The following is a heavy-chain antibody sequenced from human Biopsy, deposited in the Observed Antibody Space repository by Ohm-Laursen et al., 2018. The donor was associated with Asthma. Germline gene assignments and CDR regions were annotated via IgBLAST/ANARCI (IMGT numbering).Heavy chain of an antibody. Sequence: SDTLSLTCTVYGGYLTGHYWNWIRRPPGKGLEFIGTIYYSGSTYYNPPLKSRVTLSVDASKNQFSLKLTSVTAADTAVYYCVSPPGYWGQGTRVTVSS. CDR2: IYYSGST. V-gene: IGHV4-39*01. CDR3: VSPPGY. J-gene: IGHJ4*02. CDR1: GGYLTGHY.